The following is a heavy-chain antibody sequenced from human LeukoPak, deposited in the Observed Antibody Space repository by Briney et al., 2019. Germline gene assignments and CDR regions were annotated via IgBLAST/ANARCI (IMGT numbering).Heavy chain of an antibody. V-gene: IGHV1-2*02. Sequence: EGSVTVSCKSSGYTFTDYQVHWVRQAPGQGLEWMGWIDPNSGGTNYAQKFQGRVTMTRDTSISTTYMDLSRLRSDDTAVYYCARDYYFSGSYSTDYWGQGTLVTVSS. D-gene: IGHD3-10*01. CDR1: GYTFTDYQ. J-gene: IGHJ4*02. CDR3: ARDYYFSGSYSTDY. CDR2: IDPNSGGT.